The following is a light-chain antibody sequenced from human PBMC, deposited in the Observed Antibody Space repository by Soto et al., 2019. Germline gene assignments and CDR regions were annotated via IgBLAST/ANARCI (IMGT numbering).Light chain of an antibody. CDR2: DAS. J-gene: IGKJ5*01. CDR3: QQYHNWPIT. V-gene: IGKV3-15*01. CDR1: QSVSSN. Sequence: EIVLTQSPGTLSLSAGERATLSCRASQSVSSNLAWHQQKPGQAPRILMYDASTRATGIPARFSGSGSGTEFTLTISSLQSEDFAVYYCQQYHNWPITFGQGTRLEI.